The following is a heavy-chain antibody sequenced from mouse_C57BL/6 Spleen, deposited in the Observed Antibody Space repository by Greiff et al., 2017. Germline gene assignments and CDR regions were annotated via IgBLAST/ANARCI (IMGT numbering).Heavy chain of an antibody. CDR3: ARSYDYDGWGFAY. Sequence: EVKLMESGGGLVQPGGSLSLSCAASGFTFTDYYMSWVRQPPGKALGWLGFIRNKANGYTTEYSASVKGRFTISRDNSQSILYLQMNALRAEDSATYYCARSYDYDGWGFAYWGQGTLVTVSA. D-gene: IGHD2-4*01. CDR2: IRNKANGYTT. CDR1: GFTFTDYY. V-gene: IGHV7-3*01. J-gene: IGHJ3*01.